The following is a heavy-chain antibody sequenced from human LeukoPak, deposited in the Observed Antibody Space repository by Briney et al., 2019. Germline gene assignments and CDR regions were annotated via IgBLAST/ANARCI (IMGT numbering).Heavy chain of an antibody. J-gene: IGHJ4*02. CDR3: ARDPHYGGNSPFFFDY. D-gene: IGHD4-23*01. Sequence: SVKVSCKASGGTFSSYAISWVRQAPGQGLEWMGRIIPIFGTANYAHKFQGRVTITTDESTSTAYMELSSLRSEDTAVYYCARDPHYGGNSPFFFDYLGQGTLVTVSS. CDR2: IIPIFGTA. V-gene: IGHV1-69*05. CDR1: GGTFSSYA.